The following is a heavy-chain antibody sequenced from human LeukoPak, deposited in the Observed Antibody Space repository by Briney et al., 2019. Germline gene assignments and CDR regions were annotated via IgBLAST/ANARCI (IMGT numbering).Heavy chain of an antibody. CDR3: ARVGRWLRAFDI. Sequence: ASVKASCKASGGTFSSYAISWVRQAPGQGLEWMGRIIPILGIANYAQKFQGRVTITADKSTSTAYMELRSLTSDDTAVYYCARVGRWLRAFDIWGQGTMITVSS. D-gene: IGHD5-12*01. V-gene: IGHV1-69*04. CDR2: IIPILGIA. CDR1: GGTFSSYA. J-gene: IGHJ3*02.